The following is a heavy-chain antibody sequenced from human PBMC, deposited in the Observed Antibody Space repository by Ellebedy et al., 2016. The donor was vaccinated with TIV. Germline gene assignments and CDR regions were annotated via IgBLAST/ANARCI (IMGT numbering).Heavy chain of an antibody. J-gene: IGHJ5*02. CDR1: GFSFRSYW. CDR3: ARRGSYGDYAVQVNSWLDR. D-gene: IGHD3-16*01. Sequence: GESLKISCAASGFSFRSYWMSWVRQAPGKGLEWVANIYQDGSFRYYVDSVKGRFTISRDNANNALFLQMKSLRVEDTALYYCARRGSYGDYAVQVNSWLDRWGRGTLVTVSS. V-gene: IGHV3-7*01. CDR2: IYQDGSFR.